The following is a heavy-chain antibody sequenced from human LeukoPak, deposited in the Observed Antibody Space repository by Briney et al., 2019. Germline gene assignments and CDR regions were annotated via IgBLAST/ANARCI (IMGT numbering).Heavy chain of an antibody. J-gene: IGHJ4*02. CDR1: GDSISSDGHS. CDR3: AREGYSGYDTNFDS. Sequence: SETLSLTCGVSGDSISSDGHSWSWIRQPPGKGLEWVGYIYHSGAAYHNPSLKSRLALSVDTSKNQFSLKLSSVTAADTAIYYCAREGYSGYDTNFDSWGQGTLVAVSS. D-gene: IGHD5-12*01. CDR2: IYHSGAA. V-gene: IGHV4-30-4*07.